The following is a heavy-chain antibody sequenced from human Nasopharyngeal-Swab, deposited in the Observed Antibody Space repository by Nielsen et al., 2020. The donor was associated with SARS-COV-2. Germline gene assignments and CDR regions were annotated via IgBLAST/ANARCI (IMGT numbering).Heavy chain of an antibody. CDR3: AGAPKQVWSRDYFDT. CDR2: ISSSSSYT. J-gene: IGHJ4*02. V-gene: IGHV3-21*01. D-gene: IGHD5-18*01. CDR1: GFAFSTYS. Sequence: GESLQISCAASGFAFSTYSMNWVRLAPGKGPEWVSSISSSSSYTYYADSVKGRFTISRDNAKNSLYLQMNSLRAEDTAVYYCAGAPKQVWSRDYFDTWGQGMLVTVSS.